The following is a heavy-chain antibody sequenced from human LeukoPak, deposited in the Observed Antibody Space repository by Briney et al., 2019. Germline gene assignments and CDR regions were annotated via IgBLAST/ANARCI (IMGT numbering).Heavy chain of an antibody. J-gene: IGHJ6*03. CDR1: GFTFSSYS. CDR3: ASAGSFMDV. V-gene: IGHV3-48*04. CDR2: ICSSSSTI. Sequence: GGSLRLSCAASGFTFSSYSMNWVRQAPGKGLEWVSYICSSSSTIYYADSVKGRFTISRDNAKNSQYLQMNSLRAGDTAVYCCASAGSFMDVWGKGTTVTVSS. D-gene: IGHD3-10*01.